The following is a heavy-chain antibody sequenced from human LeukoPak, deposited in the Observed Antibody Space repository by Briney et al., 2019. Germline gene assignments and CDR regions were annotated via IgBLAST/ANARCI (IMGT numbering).Heavy chain of an antibody. Sequence: PSETLSLTCTVSGGSISSRSYYWGWIRQPPGKGLEWIGSIYYSGGTYCNPSLKSRVTISVDTSKNQFSLKLRSVTAADTAVYYCANRWRGFLDPWGQGTLVTVSS. CDR3: ANRWRGFLDP. J-gene: IGHJ5*02. CDR1: GGSISSRSYY. CDR2: IYYSGGT. V-gene: IGHV4-39*01. D-gene: IGHD2-15*01.